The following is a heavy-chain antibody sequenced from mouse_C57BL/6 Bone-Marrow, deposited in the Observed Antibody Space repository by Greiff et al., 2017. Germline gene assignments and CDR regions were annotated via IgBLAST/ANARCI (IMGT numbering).Heavy chain of an antibody. CDR1: GFTFTDYY. Sequence: EVKVVESGGGLVQPGGSLSLSCAASGFTFTDYYMSWVRQPPGKALEWLGFIRNKANGYTTEYSASVKGRFTISRDNSQSILYLQMNALRAEDSATYYCARSPNWAYYFDYWGQGTTLTVSS. CDR2: IRNKANGYTT. V-gene: IGHV7-3*01. D-gene: IGHD4-1*01. CDR3: ARSPNWAYYFDY. J-gene: IGHJ2*01.